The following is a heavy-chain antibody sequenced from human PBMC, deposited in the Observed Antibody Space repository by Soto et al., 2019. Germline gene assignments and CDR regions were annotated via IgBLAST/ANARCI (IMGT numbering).Heavy chain of an antibody. CDR3: ARVNGDPISTYYYHGMDV. CDR2: IYHSGST. D-gene: IGHD4-17*01. V-gene: IGHV4-34*01. Sequence: PSETLSLTCAVYGGSFSGYYWTWIRQPPGTGLEWIGEIYHSGSTNYNPSLKSRVTISVDTSKNHFSLKLSSVSAADTAVFYCARVNGDPISTYYYHGMDVWGQGTTVTVSS. J-gene: IGHJ6*02. CDR1: GGSFSGYY.